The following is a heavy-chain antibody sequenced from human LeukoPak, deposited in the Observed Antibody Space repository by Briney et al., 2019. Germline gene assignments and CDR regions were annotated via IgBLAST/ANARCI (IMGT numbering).Heavy chain of an antibody. CDR1: GGSFSGYY. CDR3: ARLAVTGRGRTWYFDY. J-gene: IGHJ4*02. D-gene: IGHD6-19*01. V-gene: IGHV4-34*01. CDR2: INHSGST. Sequence: SETLSLTCAVYGGSFSGYYWSWIRQPPGKGLEWIGEINHSGSTNYNPSLKSRVTISVDTSKNQFSLKLNSVTAADTAVYYCARLAVTGRGRTWYFDYWGQGTLVTVSS.